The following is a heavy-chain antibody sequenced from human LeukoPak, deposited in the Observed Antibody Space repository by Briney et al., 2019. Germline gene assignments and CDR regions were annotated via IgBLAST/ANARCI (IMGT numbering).Heavy chain of an antibody. CDR1: GGSISSYY. J-gene: IGHJ3*02. V-gene: IGHV4-59*12. CDR2: IYYSGST. CDR3: ARLGWFPDAFDI. D-gene: IGHD3-10*01. Sequence: SETLSLTCTVSGGSISSYYWSWIRQPPGKGLEWIGYIYYSGSTNYNPSLKSRVTISVDTSKNQFSLKLSSVTAADTAVYYCARLGWFPDAFDIWGQGTMVTVSS.